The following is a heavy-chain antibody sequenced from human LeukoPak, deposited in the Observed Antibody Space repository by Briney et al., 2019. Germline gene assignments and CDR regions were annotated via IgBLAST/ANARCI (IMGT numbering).Heavy chain of an antibody. CDR1: GFAVSSNY. Sequence: GGSLRLSCAASGFAVSSNYMSWVRQAPGKGLEWVSVLYSDGTPYYADSVKGRFTISRDNSKNSLYLQMNSLRAEDMAVYYCARLVRGIKADCWGQGTLVTVSS. CDR2: LYSDGTP. D-gene: IGHD3-10*01. J-gene: IGHJ4*02. V-gene: IGHV3-66*01. CDR3: ARLVRGIKADC.